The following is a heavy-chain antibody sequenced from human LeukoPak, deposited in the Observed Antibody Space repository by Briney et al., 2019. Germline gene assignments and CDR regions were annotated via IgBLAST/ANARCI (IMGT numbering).Heavy chain of an antibody. CDR1: GYSFTSYW. J-gene: IGHJ5*02. V-gene: IGHV5-10-1*01. CDR3: ARGGKSAYGWFDP. CDR2: IDPSDSYT. Sequence: GESLKISRKGSGYSFTSYWISWVRQMPGKGLEWIGTIDPSDSYTNYSPTFQGHVTISADKSISTAYLQWSSLKASDTAMYYCARGGKSAYGWFDPWGQGALVTVSS. D-gene: IGHD5-12*01.